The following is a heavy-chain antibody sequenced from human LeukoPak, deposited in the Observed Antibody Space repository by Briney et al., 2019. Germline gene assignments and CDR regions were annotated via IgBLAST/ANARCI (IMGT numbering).Heavy chain of an antibody. J-gene: IGHJ4*02. CDR2: INHSGST. CDR3: ARGRGLWFGELPFDY. Sequence: PSETLSLTCAVYGGSFSGYYWSWIRQPPGKGLEWTGEINHSGSTNYNPSLKSRVTISVDTSKNQFSLKLSSVTAADTAVYYCARGRGLWFGELPFDYWGQGTLVTVSS. CDR1: GGSFSGYY. D-gene: IGHD3-10*01. V-gene: IGHV4-34*01.